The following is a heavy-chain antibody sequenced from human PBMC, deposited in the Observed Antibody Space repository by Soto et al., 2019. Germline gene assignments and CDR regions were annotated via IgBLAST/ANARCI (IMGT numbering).Heavy chain of an antibody. D-gene: IGHD2-2*03. CDR1: GFTFSSYW. CDR3: ARDGYCVSTTCYFLPDV. V-gene: IGHV3-7*01. J-gene: IGHJ6*02. Sequence: PGGSLRLSCAASGFTFSSYWMSWVRQAPGKGLEWVANIKPDGSEKFYVDSVKGRFTMSRDNAKNSLYLQMNSLRDEDTAVYYCARDGYCVSTTCYFLPDVWGPGTTVTVSS. CDR2: IKPDGSEK.